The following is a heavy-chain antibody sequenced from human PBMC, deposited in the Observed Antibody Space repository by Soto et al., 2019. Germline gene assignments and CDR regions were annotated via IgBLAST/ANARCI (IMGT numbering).Heavy chain of an antibody. CDR1: GGSVSGGSYY. V-gene: IGHV4-61*01. J-gene: IGHJ4*02. CDR2: IYYSGST. Sequence: SETLSLTCTVSGGSVSGGSYYWSWIRQPPGKGLEWIGYIYYSGSTNYNPSLKSRVTISVDTSKNQFSLKLSSVTAADTAVYYCARTPVRGPDFWSGYYTYYFDYWGQGTLVTVSS. D-gene: IGHD3-3*01. CDR3: ARTPVRGPDFWSGYYTYYFDY.